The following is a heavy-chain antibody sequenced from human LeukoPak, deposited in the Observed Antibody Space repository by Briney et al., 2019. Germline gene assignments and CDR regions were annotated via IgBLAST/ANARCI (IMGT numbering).Heavy chain of an antibody. J-gene: IGHJ1*01. V-gene: IGHV3-74*01. CDR1: GFTFSTYW. CDR3: ARIGSSPPFS. D-gene: IGHD6-6*01. Sequence: GGSLRLSCAASGFTFSTYWMRWVRQAPEKGLVWVSRINTDGSRTDHADSVKGRFTTSRDNAKNTLYLQMNSLRVEDTAIYYCARIGSSPPFSWGQGTLVTVSS. CDR2: INTDGSRT.